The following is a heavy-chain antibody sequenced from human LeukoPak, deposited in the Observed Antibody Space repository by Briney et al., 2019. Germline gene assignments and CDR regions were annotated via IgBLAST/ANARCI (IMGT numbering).Heavy chain of an antibody. D-gene: IGHD3-3*01. V-gene: IGHV3-21*01. Sequence: GGSLTLFCAASGFTFSSYSMHWVRQAPGKGLEWVSSISRRSSYIYYADSVKGRFPISRDNAKNSLYLKMNSLRAEDTAVYYCARDPRPADDFWSGYVLGALSWWDYYMDVWGKGTTVTVSS. CDR2: ISRRSSYI. J-gene: IGHJ6*03. CDR1: GFTFSSYS. CDR3: ARDPRPADDFWSGYVLGALSWWDYYMDV.